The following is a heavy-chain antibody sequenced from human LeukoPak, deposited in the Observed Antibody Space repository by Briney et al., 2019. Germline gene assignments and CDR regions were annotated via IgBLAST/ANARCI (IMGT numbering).Heavy chain of an antibody. V-gene: IGHV3-74*01. CDR3: ARDPNSSGWYEGGWFDP. CDR2: INSDGSST. CDR1: GFTFGSYW. D-gene: IGHD6-19*01. J-gene: IGHJ5*02. Sequence: PGGSLRLSCAASGFTFGSYWMHSVRQAPGKGLVWVSRINSDGSSTSYADSVKGRFTISRDNAKNTLYLQMNSLRAEDTAVYYCARDPNSSGWYEGGWFDPWGQGTLVTVSS.